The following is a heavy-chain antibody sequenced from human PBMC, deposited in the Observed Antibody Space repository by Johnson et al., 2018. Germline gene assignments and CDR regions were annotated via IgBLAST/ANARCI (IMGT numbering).Heavy chain of an antibody. D-gene: IGHD3-10*01. V-gene: IGHV3-23*04. CDR3: AKRGGWFGQVGYYGMDV. CDR1: GFTFSSYA. Sequence: VQLVQSGGGVVQPGRSXRLSCAASGFTFSSYAMSWVRQAPGKGLEWVSAIRGGGGSTYYADSVTGRFTVSRDNSNNTLYLQMTRPRAEDSAVYYCAKRGGWFGQVGYYGMDVWCQGTTVTVSS. J-gene: IGHJ6*02. CDR2: IRGGGGST.